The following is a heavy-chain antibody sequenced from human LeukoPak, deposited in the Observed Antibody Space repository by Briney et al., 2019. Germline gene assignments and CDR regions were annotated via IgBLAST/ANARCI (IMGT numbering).Heavy chain of an antibody. CDR2: IYYSGTT. V-gene: IGHV4-59*01. Sequence: TSETLSLTCTVSGGSISSYYWSWIRQPPGKGLEWIGYIYYSGTTDYNPSLKSRVTISVDTSKNQFSLKLNSVTAADTAVYYCARGVYIAAAQYGYWGQGTLVTVSS. D-gene: IGHD6-13*01. CDR3: ARGVYIAAAQYGY. CDR1: GGSISSYY. J-gene: IGHJ4*02.